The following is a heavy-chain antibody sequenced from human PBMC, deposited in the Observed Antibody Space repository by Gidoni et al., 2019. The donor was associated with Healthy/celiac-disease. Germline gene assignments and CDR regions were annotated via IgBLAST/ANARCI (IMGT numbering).Heavy chain of an antibody. CDR3: AKEAAPGGVFYYGMDV. CDR2: ISGSGGST. J-gene: IGHJ6*02. CDR1: GFTFSSYA. Sequence: EVQLLESGGGLVQPGGSLRLSCAASGFTFSSYAMSWVRQAPGKGLEWVSAISGSGGSTYYADSVKGRFTISRDNSKNTLYLQMNSLRAEDTAVYYCAKEAAPGGVFYYGMDVWGQGTTVTVSS. D-gene: IGHD6-13*01. V-gene: IGHV3-23*01.